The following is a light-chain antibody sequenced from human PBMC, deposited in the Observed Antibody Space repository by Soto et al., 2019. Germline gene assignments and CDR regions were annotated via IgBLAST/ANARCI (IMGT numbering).Light chain of an antibody. CDR1: GSDVTTYNY. Sequence: QSALTQPASVSGSPGQSITISCTGTGSDVTTYNYVSWYQQHTDRAPKLVLYEVSNRPSGVSSRFSGSTSGNTASLTVSGLQAEDEADYFCSSYIRNTSLAIFGGGTKVTVL. CDR3: SSYIRNTSLAI. CDR2: EVS. V-gene: IGLV2-14*01. J-gene: IGLJ2*01.